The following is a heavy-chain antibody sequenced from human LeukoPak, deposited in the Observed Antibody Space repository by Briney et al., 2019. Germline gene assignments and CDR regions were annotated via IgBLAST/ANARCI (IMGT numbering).Heavy chain of an antibody. CDR3: ATMPPSYSSGWYDY. CDR2: FDPEDGET. J-gene: IGHJ4*02. V-gene: IGHV1-24*01. CDR1: GYTLTELS. Sequence: ASVKVSCKVSGYTLTELSMHWVRQAPGKGLEWMGGFDPEDGETIYAQKFQGRVTMTEDTSTDTAYMELSSLRSEDTAVYYCATMPPSYSSGWYDYWGQGTLVTVSS. D-gene: IGHD6-19*01.